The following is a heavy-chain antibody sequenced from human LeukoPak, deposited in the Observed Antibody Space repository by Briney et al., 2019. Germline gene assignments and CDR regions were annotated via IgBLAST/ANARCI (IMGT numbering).Heavy chain of an antibody. CDR1: GFTFSSYS. D-gene: IGHD6-6*01. CDR2: ISSSSSYI. J-gene: IGHJ4*02. V-gene: IGHV3-21*01. Sequence: GGSLRLSCAASGFTFSSYSMNWVRQAPGKGLEWVSSISSSSSYIYYADSVKGRCTISRDNAKNSLYLHMNSMRAEDTAVYYCARVGVRYSSSATFDYWGQGTLVTVAS. CDR3: ARVGVRYSSSATFDY.